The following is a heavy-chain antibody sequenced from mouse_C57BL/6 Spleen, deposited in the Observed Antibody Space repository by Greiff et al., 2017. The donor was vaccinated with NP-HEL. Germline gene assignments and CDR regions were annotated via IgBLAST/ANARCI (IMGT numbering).Heavy chain of an antibody. D-gene: IGHD1-1*01. CDR1: GYTFTDYE. CDR3: TGSSSYYLDY. J-gene: IGHJ2*01. V-gene: IGHV1-15*01. Sequence: VQLQQSGAELVRPGASVTLSCKASGYTFTDYEMHWVKQTPVPGLEWIGAIDPETGGTAYNQKFKGKAILTADKSSSTAYMELRSLTSEDSAVYYCTGSSSYYLDYWGQGTTLTVSS. CDR2: IDPETGGT.